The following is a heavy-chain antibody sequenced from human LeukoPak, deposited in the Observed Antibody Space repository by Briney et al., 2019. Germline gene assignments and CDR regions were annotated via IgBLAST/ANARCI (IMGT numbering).Heavy chain of an antibody. CDR3: AKGSGFWSEASFDY. V-gene: IGHV3-20*04. J-gene: IGHJ4*02. D-gene: IGHD3-3*01. CDR1: GFTFDDYG. Sequence: PGGSLRLSCAASGFTFDDYGMSWVRQAPGKGLEWVSGINWNGGSTGYADSVKGRFTISRDNAKDSLYLQMNSLRAEDTAVYYCAKGSGFWSEASFDYWGQGTLVTVSS. CDR2: INWNGGST.